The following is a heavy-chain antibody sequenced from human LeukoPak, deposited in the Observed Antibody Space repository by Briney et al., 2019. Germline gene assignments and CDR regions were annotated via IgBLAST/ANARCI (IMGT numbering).Heavy chain of an antibody. D-gene: IGHD6-6*01. J-gene: IGHJ6*02. Sequence: ASVKVSCKASGYTFTCYYMHWMRQAPGQGLEWMGWINPNSGGTNYAQKFQGWVTMTRDTSISTAYMELSRLRSDGTAVYYCARDSQLARPPWIYGMDVWGQGTTVTVSS. CDR3: ARDSQLARPPWIYGMDV. V-gene: IGHV1-2*04. CDR1: GYTFTCYY. CDR2: INPNSGGT.